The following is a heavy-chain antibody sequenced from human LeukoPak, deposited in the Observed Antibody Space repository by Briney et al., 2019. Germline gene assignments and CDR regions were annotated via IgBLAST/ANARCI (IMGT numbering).Heavy chain of an antibody. V-gene: IGHV1-69*05. D-gene: IGHD3-22*01. Sequence: SVKVSCRASGGTFSSYAISWVRQAPGQGLEWMGGIIPIFGTANYAQKFQGRVTITTDESTSTAYMELSSLRSEDTAVYYCARGLHYDSSGYYYRFDYWAREPWSPSPQ. CDR2: IIPIFGTA. CDR1: GGTFSSYA. CDR3: ARGLHYDSSGYYYRFDY. J-gene: IGHJ4*02.